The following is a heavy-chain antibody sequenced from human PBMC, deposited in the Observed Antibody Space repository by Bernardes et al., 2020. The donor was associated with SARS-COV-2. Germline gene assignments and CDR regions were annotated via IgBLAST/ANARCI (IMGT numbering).Heavy chain of an antibody. J-gene: IGHJ4*02. CDR1: GFTFSSYW. D-gene: IGHD4-17*01. CDR3: TTLTVTNQDY. V-gene: IGHV3-74*01. CDR2: INSDGSIT. Sequence: GGSLRLSCAASGFTFSSYWMHWVRQAPGKGLVWVSRINSDGSITDYADSVKGRFTISRDNAKNTLFLQMNSLRAEDTALYYCTTLTVTNQDYWGQGTLVTVSS.